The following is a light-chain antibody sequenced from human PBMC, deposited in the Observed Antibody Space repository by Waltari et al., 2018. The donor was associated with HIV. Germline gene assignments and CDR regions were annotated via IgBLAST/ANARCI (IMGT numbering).Light chain of an antibody. V-gene: IGLV5-45*01. CDR3: MIWHSSAWV. Sequence: QAVLTQPASLSASPGASASLPCPLRSGINVGTYRLYWYQQQPGRPPQYLLRYKSDSTKQQGSGVPIRFSGSKDASANAGILLISGLQSEDEADYYCMIWHSSAWVFGGGTKLTVL. CDR1: SGINVGTYR. CDR2: YKSDSTK. J-gene: IGLJ3*02.